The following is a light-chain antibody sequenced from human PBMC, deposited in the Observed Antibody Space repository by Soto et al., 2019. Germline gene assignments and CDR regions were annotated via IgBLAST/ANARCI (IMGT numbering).Light chain of an antibody. CDR2: DAS. V-gene: IGKV3-11*01. CDR3: QQRSNWSLT. Sequence: EIVLTQSPATLSLSPGERATLSCRASQRVSSYLACYQQNTGQAPRLLIYDASNRATGIPARFSGSGSGTDFTLTISSLEPEDFAVYYCQQRSNWSLTFGGGTKVEIK. J-gene: IGKJ4*01. CDR1: QRVSSY.